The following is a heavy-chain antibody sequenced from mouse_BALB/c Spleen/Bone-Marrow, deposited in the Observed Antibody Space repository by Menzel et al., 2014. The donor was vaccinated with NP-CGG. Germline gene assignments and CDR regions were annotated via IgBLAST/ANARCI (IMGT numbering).Heavy chain of an antibody. V-gene: IGHV1S135*01. D-gene: IGHD2-1*01. CDR2: IDPDNGGT. CDR1: GYAFTTYN. J-gene: IGHJ2*01. CDR3: ARGGNYQGNYFDY. Sequence: EVQLQQSGPELVKPGASVKVSCKASGYAFTTYNMYWVKQSHGKSLEWIGYIDPDNGGTSYNQKFKGKATLTVDKSSSTAYMHLNSLTSEDPAVYYCARGGNYQGNYFDYWGQGTTLTVSS.